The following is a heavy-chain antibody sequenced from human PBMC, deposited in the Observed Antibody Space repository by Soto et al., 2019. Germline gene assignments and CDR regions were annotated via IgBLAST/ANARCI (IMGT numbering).Heavy chain of an antibody. V-gene: IGHV3-30-3*01. D-gene: IGHD3-3*01. Sequence: PGGSLRLSCAASGFTFSSYSMHWVRQAPCKGLEWVAVISYDGINKYYADSVKGRFTISRDNSKNTLYLQMNSLRAEDTAVYYCARDPTGLTIFGVSPFDYWGQGTLVTVCS. CDR1: GFTFSSYS. CDR2: ISYDGINK. CDR3: ARDPTGLTIFGVSPFDY. J-gene: IGHJ4*02.